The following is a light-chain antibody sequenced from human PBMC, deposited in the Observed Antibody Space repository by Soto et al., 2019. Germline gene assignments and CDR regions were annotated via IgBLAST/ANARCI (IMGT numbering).Light chain of an antibody. V-gene: IGLV1-51*01. CDR1: SSNIGGSY. CDR2: DNN. Sequence: QSVLTQPPSVSAAPGQKVTISCSGSSSNIGGSYVSWYQQLPGTAPKLLIYDNNKQPSGIPDRFSGSKSGTSATLGITGLQTGDEADYYCGTWDSSLSAEVFGGGTQLTVL. CDR3: GTWDSSLSAEV. J-gene: IGLJ7*01.